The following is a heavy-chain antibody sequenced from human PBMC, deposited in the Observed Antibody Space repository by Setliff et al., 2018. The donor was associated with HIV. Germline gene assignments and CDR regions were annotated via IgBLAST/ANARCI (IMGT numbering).Heavy chain of an antibody. CDR3: ARGAATMAFDL. J-gene: IGHJ3*01. D-gene: IGHD6-25*01. CDR2: IYSDGRT. V-gene: IGHV3-53*01. CDR1: GFTVSDTH. Sequence: GSLRLSCAASGFTVSDTHMTWVRQAPGKGLEWVSFIYSDGRTYYAESVKGRFTISRDDAKNPLYLQMNSLRAEDTAVYYCARGAATMAFDLWGQGTMVTVSS.